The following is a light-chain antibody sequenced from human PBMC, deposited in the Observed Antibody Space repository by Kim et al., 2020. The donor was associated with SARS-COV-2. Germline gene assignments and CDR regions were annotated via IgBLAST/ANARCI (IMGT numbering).Light chain of an antibody. CDR2: GKN. J-gene: IGLJ2*01. CDR1: SLRGYY. CDR3: NSRDSNDNVL. V-gene: IGLV3-19*01. Sequence: VDLGQTVRITCQGDSLRGYYATWYRRKPRQATIVVIYGKNNRPWGIPHRFSGSTAGNTASLTIPGTQAGDEADYCCNSRDSNDNVLFGGGTQLTVL.